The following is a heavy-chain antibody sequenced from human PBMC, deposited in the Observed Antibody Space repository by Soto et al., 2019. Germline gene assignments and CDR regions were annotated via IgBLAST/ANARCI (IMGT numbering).Heavy chain of an antibody. Sequence: QVQLVQSGAEVKKPGASVKVSCKASGDPFSNYDMKWVRQATGQGLEWMGWMNPNSGNTGYAGKFQGRVTMTRNPSITTVYREMSSLRSADTGIYYCARGRNGMDVWGQGTTVTVSS. V-gene: IGHV1-8*01. CDR1: GDPFSNYD. J-gene: IGHJ6*02. CDR3: ARGRNGMDV. CDR2: MNPNSGNT.